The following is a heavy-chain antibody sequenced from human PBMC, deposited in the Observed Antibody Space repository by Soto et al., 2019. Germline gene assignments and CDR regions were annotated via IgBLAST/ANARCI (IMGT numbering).Heavy chain of an antibody. J-gene: IGHJ3*02. CDR1: GFTFSSYA. D-gene: IGHD3-16*01. CDR2: ISGSGGST. V-gene: IGHV3-23*01. CDR3: AKDSAGGSVWGGSDFDI. Sequence: PGGSLRLSCAASGFTFSSYAMSWVRQAPGKGLEWVSAISGSGGSTYYADSVKGRFTISRDNSKNTLYLQMNSLRAEDTAVYYCAKDSAGGSVWGGSDFDIWGQGTMVTVSS.